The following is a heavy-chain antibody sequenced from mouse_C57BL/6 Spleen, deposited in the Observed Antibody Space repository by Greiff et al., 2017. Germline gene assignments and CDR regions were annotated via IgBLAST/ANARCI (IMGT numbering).Heavy chain of an antibody. CDR3: ARRGREYAMEY. Sequence: QVQLQQSGAELVRPGTSVKMSCKASGYTFTNYWIGWEKQRPGHGLEWIGDIYPGGGYTNYNEKFKGKATLTADKSSSTAYMQFSSLTSEDSAIYYCARRGREYAMEYWGQGTSVTVSS. J-gene: IGHJ4*01. V-gene: IGHV1-63*01. CDR2: IYPGGGYT. CDR1: GYTFTNYW. D-gene: IGHD1-1*01.